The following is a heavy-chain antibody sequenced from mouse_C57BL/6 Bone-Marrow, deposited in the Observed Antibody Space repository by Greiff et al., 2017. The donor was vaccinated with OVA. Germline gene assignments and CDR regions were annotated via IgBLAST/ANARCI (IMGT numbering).Heavy chain of an antibody. CDR1: GYTFTSYW. CDR3: ARRIRITTGDY. J-gene: IGHJ2*01. D-gene: IGHD1-1*01. Sequence: QVQLKQPGAELVKPGASVKLSCKASGYTFTSYWMHWVKQRPGQGLEWIGMIHPNSGSTNYNEKFKSKATLTVDKSSSTAYMQLSSLTSEDSAVYYCARRIRITTGDYWGQGTTLTVSS. V-gene: IGHV1-64*01. CDR2: IHPNSGST.